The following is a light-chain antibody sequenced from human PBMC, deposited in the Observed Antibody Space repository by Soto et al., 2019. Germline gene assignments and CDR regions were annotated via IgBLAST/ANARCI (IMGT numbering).Light chain of an antibody. Sequence: EIVMTQSPATLSVSPGERATLSCRASQSVSSNLAWYQQKPGQAPRLLIYGASTRATGIPARFSGSGSGTEFNLTLSSLQSEAFAVYYCQQYNNWPPWTFGQGNKVEIK. CDR2: GAS. CDR3: QQYNNWPPWT. J-gene: IGKJ1*01. CDR1: QSVSSN. V-gene: IGKV3-15*01.